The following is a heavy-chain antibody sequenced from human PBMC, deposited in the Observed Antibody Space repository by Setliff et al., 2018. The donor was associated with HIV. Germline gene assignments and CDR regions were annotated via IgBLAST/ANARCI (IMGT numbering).Heavy chain of an antibody. CDR1: GDSIISGSYY. V-gene: IGHV4-39*07. Sequence: KPSETLSLTCIVTGDSIISGSYYWAWIRQPPGKGLEWIGTIYNGGASHYNPSLKSRVIIFLDPSKNQFSLELTSVTAADTAVYYCAREAPSEPTLYYNFWSWYPDWFDPWGPGTLVTVSS. D-gene: IGHD3-3*01. J-gene: IGHJ5*02. CDR2: IYNGGAS. CDR3: AREAPSEPTLYYNFWSWYPDWFDP.